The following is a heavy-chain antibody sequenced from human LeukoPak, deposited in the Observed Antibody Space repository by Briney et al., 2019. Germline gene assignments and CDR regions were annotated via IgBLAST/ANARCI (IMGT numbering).Heavy chain of an antibody. J-gene: IGHJ4*02. CDR1: GFTVSSNY. CDR3: ARLPFRSGSSDY. CDR2: VYSDGGA. D-gene: IGHD3-3*01. Sequence: GGSLRLSCAASGFTVSSNYMSWVRQAPGKGLEWVSVVYSDGGAYYADSVKGRFTISRDNSKSTLYLQMNSLRAEDTAVYYCARLPFRSGSSDYWGQGTLVTVSS. V-gene: IGHV3-66*04.